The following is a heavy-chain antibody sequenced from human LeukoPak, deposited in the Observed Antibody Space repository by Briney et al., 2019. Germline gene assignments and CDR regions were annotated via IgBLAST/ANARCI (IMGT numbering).Heavy chain of an antibody. CDR1: GFTFSSYA. V-gene: IGHV3-23*01. Sequence: RGSLRLSCAASGFTFSSYAMSWVRQAPGKGLEWVSAISGSGGSTYYADSVKGRFTISRDNSKNTLYLQMNSLRAEDTAVHYCAKVGLTYCSSTSCYSTPLYYFDYWGQGTLVTVSS. CDR3: AKVGLTYCSSTSCYSTPLYYFDY. J-gene: IGHJ4*02. D-gene: IGHD2-2*01. CDR2: ISGSGGST.